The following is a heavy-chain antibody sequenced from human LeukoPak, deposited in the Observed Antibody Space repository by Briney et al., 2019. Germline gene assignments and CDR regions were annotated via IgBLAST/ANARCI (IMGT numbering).Heavy chain of an antibody. V-gene: IGHV1-69*13. Sequence: SVKVSCKASGGTFSSYAISWVRQAPGQGLEWMGGIIPIFGTANYAQKFQGRVTITADESTSTAYMELSSLRSEDTAVYYCARGNDSLDYYYYMDVWGKGTTVTVSS. J-gene: IGHJ6*03. CDR3: ARGNDSLDYYYYMDV. CDR2: IIPIFGTA. D-gene: IGHD1-1*01. CDR1: GGTFSSYA.